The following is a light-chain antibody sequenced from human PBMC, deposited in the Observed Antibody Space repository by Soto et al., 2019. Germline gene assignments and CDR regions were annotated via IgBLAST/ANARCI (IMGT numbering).Light chain of an antibody. CDR3: QQSSSWPEWT. CDR2: VAS. V-gene: IGKV3-11*01. CDR1: QRVSSY. J-gene: IGKJ1*01. Sequence: EIVLTQSPSTLSSSQGERATISCRASQRVSSYLAWYQQKPGKAPRLLIYVASNMDTGIPARFSGSGSGTDFTLTISSLEPEDFAVYYCQQSSSWPEWTFGEGTKVEIK.